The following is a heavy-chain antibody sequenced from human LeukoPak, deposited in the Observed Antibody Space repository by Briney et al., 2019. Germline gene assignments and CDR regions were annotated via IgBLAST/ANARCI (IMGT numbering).Heavy chain of an antibody. J-gene: IGHJ2*01. CDR3: ARDHKTTVTYWYFDL. CDR2: IYYSGST. CDR1: GGSISSYY. V-gene: IGHV4-59*01. Sequence: PSETLSLTCTVSGGSISSYYWSWIRQPPGKGLEWIGYIYYSGSTNYNPSLKSRVTISVDTSKNQFSLKLSSVTAADTAVYYCARDHKTTVTYWYFDLWGRGTLVPVSS. D-gene: IGHD4-17*01.